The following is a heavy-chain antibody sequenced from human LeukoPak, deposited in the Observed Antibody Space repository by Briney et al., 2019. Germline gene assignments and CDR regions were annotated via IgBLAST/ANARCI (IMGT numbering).Heavy chain of an antibody. CDR3: ARRRTLGVSGGCCWFDP. CDR2: IHTSGST. D-gene: IGHD3-16*01. J-gene: IGHJ5*02. Sequence: SETLSLTCTVSGGSISSYYWSWIRQPPGKGLEWIGYIHTSGSTNYNSSLKSRVTISVDTSKNQFSLKLSSVTAADTAVYYCARRRTLGVSGGCCWFDPWGQGTLVTVSS. V-gene: IGHV4-4*09. CDR1: GGSISSYY.